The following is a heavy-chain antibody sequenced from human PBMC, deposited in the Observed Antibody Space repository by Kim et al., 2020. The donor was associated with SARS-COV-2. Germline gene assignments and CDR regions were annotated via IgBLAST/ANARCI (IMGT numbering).Heavy chain of an antibody. D-gene: IGHD3-10*01. J-gene: IGHJ5*01. V-gene: IGHV1-46*04. Sequence: ASVKVSCKPSGYTFTNHWVHWVRQAPGQGLEGIGIINTSGEITGHAQKLQGRLTITRDTTTRTVYMEPSSLESEDTATYYCASEKCKDFGGGRAGVWVDS. CDR2: INTSGEIT. CDR3: ASEKCKDFGGGRAGVWVDS. CDR1: GYTFTNHW.